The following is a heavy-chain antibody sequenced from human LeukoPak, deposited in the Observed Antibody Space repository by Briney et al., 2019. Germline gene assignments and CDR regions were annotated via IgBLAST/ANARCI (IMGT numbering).Heavy chain of an antibody. V-gene: IGHV4-4*07. CDR3: ARRDTSSGWSFDF. Sequence: SETLSLTCTVSGVSPGNYHWSWIRHPAGKGLEWIGQIHSSGSTNYNPPLKSRVSMSIDTTEDQVSLTIRSVTVADTALYYCARRDTSSGWSFDFWGQGTLVTVAS. CDR1: GVSPGNYH. CDR2: IHSSGST. J-gene: IGHJ4*02. D-gene: IGHD6-19*01.